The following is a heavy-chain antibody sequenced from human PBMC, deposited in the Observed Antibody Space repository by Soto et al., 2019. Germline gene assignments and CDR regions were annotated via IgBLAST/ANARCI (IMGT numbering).Heavy chain of an antibody. CDR3: ARGEDEFYVCSCYYYAAYYYYGMDV. J-gene: IGHJ6*02. CDR1: GFTFSSYG. CDR2: IWYDGSNT. Sequence: PGGSLRLSCAASGFTFSSYGMHWVRQAPGKGLEWVAVIWYDGSNTYYADSVKGRFTISRDNSKNTLYLQINSLRAEDTAVYYCARGEDEFYVCSCYYYAAYYYYGMDVWGQGTTVTVSS. V-gene: IGHV3-33*01. D-gene: IGHD3-22*01.